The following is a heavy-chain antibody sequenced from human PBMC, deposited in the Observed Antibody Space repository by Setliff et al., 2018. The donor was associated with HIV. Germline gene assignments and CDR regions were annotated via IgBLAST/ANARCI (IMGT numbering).Heavy chain of an antibody. CDR1: GGSISSHY. J-gene: IGHJ4*02. CDR3: ARRSGFALDY. CDR2: LYYSGST. V-gene: IGHV4-59*11. D-gene: IGHD5-12*01. Sequence: PSETLSLTCTVSGGSISSHYWSWIRQPPGKGLEWIGSLYYSGSTVYNPSLKSPVTIPLDASKTQFSLRLTSVTAADTAVYYCARRSGFALDYWGQGTLVTVSS.